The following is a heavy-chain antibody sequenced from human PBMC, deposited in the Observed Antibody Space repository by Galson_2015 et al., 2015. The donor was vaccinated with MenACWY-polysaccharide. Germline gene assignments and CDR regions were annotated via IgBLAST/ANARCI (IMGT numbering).Heavy chain of an antibody. Sequence: SVKVSCKASRYKFTSYDINWVRQATGQGLEWMGWMNPNSGNTGYAQKFQGRVTMTSNSAITTAYMELRMLRYDDTAVYYCTRIIARKHTFVDSWGQGTLVSVS. D-gene: IGHD2-21*01. CDR3: TRIIARKHTFVDS. CDR2: MNPNSGNT. J-gene: IGHJ4*02. V-gene: IGHV1-8*01. CDR1: RYKFTSYD.